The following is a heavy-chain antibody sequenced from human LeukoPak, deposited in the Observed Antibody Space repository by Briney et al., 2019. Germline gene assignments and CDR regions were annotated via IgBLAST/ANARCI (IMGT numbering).Heavy chain of an antibody. J-gene: IGHJ4*02. V-gene: IGHV4-30-2*01. CDR2: IYHSGST. CDR3: ARGNPYFDY. CDR1: GGSISSGGYS. Sequence: PSETLSLTCAVSGGSISSGGYSWSWIRQPPGKGLEWIGYIYHSGSTYYNPSLKSRVTISVDRSKNQFSLKLSSVTAADTAVYYCARGNPYFDYWSQGTLVTVPS.